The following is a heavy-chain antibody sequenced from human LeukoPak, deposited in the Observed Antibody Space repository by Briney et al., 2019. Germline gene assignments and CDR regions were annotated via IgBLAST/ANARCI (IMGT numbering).Heavy chain of an antibody. CDR2: ITSKTDGGTK. J-gene: IGHJ4*02. CDR3: TSSPQGESSAKIEC. CDR1: GFTFTNAW. V-gene: IGHV3-15*01. D-gene: IGHD1-26*01. Sequence: MAGGSLRLSCAASGFTFTNAWMSWVRQAPGKGLEWVGRITSKTDGGTKAYAAPVKGRFTISRDDSKNTLFLQMNSLNTEDTAVYYCTSSPQGESSAKIECWGQGTLVTVSS.